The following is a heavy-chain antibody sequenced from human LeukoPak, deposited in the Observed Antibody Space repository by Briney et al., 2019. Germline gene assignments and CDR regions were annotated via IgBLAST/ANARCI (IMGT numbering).Heavy chain of an antibody. CDR3: AREGYYDSSGHSGFDY. D-gene: IGHD3-22*01. J-gene: IGHJ4*02. CDR1: GYTFTGYY. CDR2: INPNSGGT. Sequence: ASVKVSCKASGYTFTGYYMHWVRQAPGQGLEWMGRINPNSGGTNYAQKFQGRVTMTRGTSISTAYMELSRLRSDDTAVYYCAREGYYDSSGHSGFDYWGQGTLVTVSS. V-gene: IGHV1-2*06.